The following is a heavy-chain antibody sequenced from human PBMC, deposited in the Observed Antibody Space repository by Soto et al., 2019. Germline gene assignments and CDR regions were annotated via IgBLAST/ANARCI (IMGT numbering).Heavy chain of an antibody. V-gene: IGHV3-23*01. CDR3: AKVRTGYSYGYIFDY. CDR1: GFTFSSYA. Sequence: PGGSLRLSCAASGFTFSSYAMSWVRQAPGKGLEWVSAISGSGGSTYYADSVKGRFTISRDNSKNTLYLQMNSLRAEDTAVYYCAKVRTGYSYGYIFDYWGQGTLVTVSS. CDR2: ISGSGGST. D-gene: IGHD5-18*01. J-gene: IGHJ4*02.